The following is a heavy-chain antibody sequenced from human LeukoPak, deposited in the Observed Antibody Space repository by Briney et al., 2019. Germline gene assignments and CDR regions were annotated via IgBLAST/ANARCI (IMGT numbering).Heavy chain of an antibody. V-gene: IGHV3-23*01. CDR2: ISGSGGNT. Sequence: QPGGSLRLSCAASGFTFSSYWMHWRRQAPGKGQEWVSAISGSGGNTPYADSVKGRFTISRDNSKNTLYLQMNSLRAEDTAVYYCARHQSANNRPIDYWGQGTLVTVSS. CDR1: GFTFSSYW. CDR3: ARHQSANNRPIDY. J-gene: IGHJ4*02. D-gene: IGHD1/OR15-1a*01.